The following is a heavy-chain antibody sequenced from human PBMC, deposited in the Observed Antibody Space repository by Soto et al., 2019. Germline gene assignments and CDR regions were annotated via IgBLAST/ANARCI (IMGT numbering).Heavy chain of an antibody. J-gene: IGHJ6*02. CDR2: ISNDGIKK. Sequence: GGSLRLSCAASGFTFSSYGVHWVRQAPGKGLEWVAVISNDGIKKNYGESAKGRFTISRDNSKNTLYLQMNSLRTEDTAVYYCAMSRQWVAKGGMDVWGQGTTFTVSS. CDR1: GFTFSSYG. V-gene: IGHV3-30*03. CDR3: AMSRQWVAKGGMDV. D-gene: IGHD1-26*01.